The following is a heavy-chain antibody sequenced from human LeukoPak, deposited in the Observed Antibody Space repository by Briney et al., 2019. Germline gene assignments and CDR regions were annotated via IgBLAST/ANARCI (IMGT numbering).Heavy chain of an antibody. CDR2: IYYSGGT. Sequence: SETLSLTCTVSGDSIRSYYWSWIRQPPGKGLEWIGYIYYSGGTNYNPSLKSRVTISVDTSKNQFSLKLSSVTAADTAVYYCAREEAIVTFGIGRSAHNWFDPWGQGTLVTVSS. D-gene: IGHD2-15*01. J-gene: IGHJ5*02. CDR3: AREEAIVTFGIGRSAHNWFDP. CDR1: GDSIRSYY. V-gene: IGHV4-59*01.